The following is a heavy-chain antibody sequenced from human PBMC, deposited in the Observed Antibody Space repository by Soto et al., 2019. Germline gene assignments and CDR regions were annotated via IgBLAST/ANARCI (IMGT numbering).Heavy chain of an antibody. CDR1: GGSFSGYY. J-gene: IGHJ6*02. CDR2: INHSGST. D-gene: IGHD3-16*01. V-gene: IGHV4-34*01. Sequence: PSETLSLTCAVYGGSFSGYYWSWIRQPPGKGLEWIGEINHSGSTNYNPSLKSRVTISVDTSKNQFSLKLSSVTAADTAVYYCVRVGPNFHYYYGLDVWGQGTTVTVSS. CDR3: VRVGPNFHYYYGLDV.